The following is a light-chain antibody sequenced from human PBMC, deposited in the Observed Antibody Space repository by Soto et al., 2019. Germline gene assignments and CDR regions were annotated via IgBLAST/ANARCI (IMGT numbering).Light chain of an antibody. CDR2: GAS. Sequence: EIGMTQSPATLSLSPGERATLSCRASQSVGGNLAWYQQKPGQGPRLLIYGASTRATGIPARFSGSGSGTGFTLTITSLQSEDFAVYYCQQYNKWPFTFGPGSKADI. CDR3: QQYNKWPFT. CDR1: QSVGGN. V-gene: IGKV3-15*01. J-gene: IGKJ3*01.